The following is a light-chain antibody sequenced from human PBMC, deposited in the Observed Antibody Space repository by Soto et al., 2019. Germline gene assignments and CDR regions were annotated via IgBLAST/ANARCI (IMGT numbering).Light chain of an antibody. CDR3: QQANSFPIT. V-gene: IGKV1-12*01. J-gene: IGKJ5*01. Sequence: IQMTQSPSSVSASVGYRVSTSCRASQGINSWLAWYQKKPGRAPKLLIYAASSLQNGVPSRFSGSESGTDFTLTSSNLQPEDCAIYFCQQANSFPITFGQGTRLEIK. CDR1: QGINSW. CDR2: AAS.